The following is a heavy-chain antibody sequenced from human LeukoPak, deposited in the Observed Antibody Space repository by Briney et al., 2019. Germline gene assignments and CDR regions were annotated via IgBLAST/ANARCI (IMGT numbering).Heavy chain of an antibody. CDR1: GGTFNNSA. V-gene: IGHV1-69*05. CDR2: IMPLFGTA. CDR3: ARDVHGDYGSGWFDP. J-gene: IGHJ5*02. D-gene: IGHD4-17*01. Sequence: SVKVSCKTSGGTFNNSAISWVRQAPGQGLEWLGGIMPLFGTAGYAQKFQGRVTITKDESTRTVYLELTSLTSDDTAVYYCARDVHGDYGSGWFDPWGQGTLVSDSS.